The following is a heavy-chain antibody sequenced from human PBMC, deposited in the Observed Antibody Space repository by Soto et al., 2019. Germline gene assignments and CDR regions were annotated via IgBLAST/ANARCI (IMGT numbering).Heavy chain of an antibody. CDR3: ARDKQWLDYFDY. J-gene: IGHJ4*02. Sequence: GGSLRLSCAASGFTFSSYAMHWVRQAPGKGLEWVAVISYDGSNKYYADSVKGRFTISRDNSKNTLYLQMNSLRAEDTAVCYCARDKQWLDYFDYWGQGTLVTVSS. V-gene: IGHV3-30-3*01. D-gene: IGHD6-19*01. CDR2: ISYDGSNK. CDR1: GFTFSSYA.